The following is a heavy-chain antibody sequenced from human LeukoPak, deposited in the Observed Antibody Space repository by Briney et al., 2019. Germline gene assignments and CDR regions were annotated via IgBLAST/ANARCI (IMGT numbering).Heavy chain of an antibody. CDR3: ARSLAYAMGLY. Sequence: NASETLSLTCTVSGASVSGYYWSWIRQPPGKRLEWIGYIHYTGSTGYNPSLESRVTISIDTSNNQFSLNLNSVTAADTAVYYCARSLAYAMGLYWGQGALVTVSS. CDR2: IHYTGST. CDR1: GASVSGYY. V-gene: IGHV4-59*08. D-gene: IGHD2-8*01. J-gene: IGHJ4*02.